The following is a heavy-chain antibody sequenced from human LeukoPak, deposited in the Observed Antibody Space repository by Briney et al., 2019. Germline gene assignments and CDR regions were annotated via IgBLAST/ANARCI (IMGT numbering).Heavy chain of an antibody. CDR1: GFTFRRYD. D-gene: IGHD6-19*01. V-gene: IGHV3-33*01. Sequence: GGSLRLSCAASGFTFRRYDMHWVRQAPGKGLEWVAVVWYDESNKYYVDSVKGRFTISRDNAKNTLFLQMNSLRAEDTAVYYCVRGSNDWSGMDGWGHGTTVTVSS. CDR2: VWYDESNK. CDR3: VRGSNDWSGMDG. J-gene: IGHJ6*02.